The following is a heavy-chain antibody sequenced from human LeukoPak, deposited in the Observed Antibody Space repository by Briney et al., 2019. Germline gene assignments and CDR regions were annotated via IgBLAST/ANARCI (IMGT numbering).Heavy chain of an antibody. Sequence: SVKVSCKASGGTFSSYAISWVRQAPGQGLQWVGGIIPMIGTTNFAQKFQGRVTITADASTSTAYMELNSLTSEDTAVYYCARDRAIPKAGVFDIWGQGTMVTVSS. CDR1: GGTFSSYA. CDR2: IIPMIGTT. CDR3: ARDRAIPKAGVFDI. D-gene: IGHD2-8*01. J-gene: IGHJ3*02. V-gene: IGHV1-69*01.